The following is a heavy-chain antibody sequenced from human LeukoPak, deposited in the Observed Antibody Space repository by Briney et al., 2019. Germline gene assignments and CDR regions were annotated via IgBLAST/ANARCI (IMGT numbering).Heavy chain of an antibody. J-gene: IGHJ6*03. D-gene: IGHD2-2*02. CDR2: INPNSGGT. V-gene: IGHV1-2*04. CDR3: ASWSCSSTSCYRELGDYMDV. CDR1: GYTFTGYY. Sequence: ASVKVSCKASGYTFTGYYMHWVRQAPGQGLEWMGWINPNSGGTNYAQKFQGWVTMTRDTSISTAYMELSRLRSDDTAVYYCASWSCSSTSCYRELGDYMDVWGKGTTVTVSS.